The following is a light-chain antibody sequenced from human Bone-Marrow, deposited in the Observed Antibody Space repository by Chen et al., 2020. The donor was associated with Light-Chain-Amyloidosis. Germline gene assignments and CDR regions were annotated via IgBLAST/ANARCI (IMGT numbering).Light chain of an antibody. CDR1: NIGSTS. Sequence: SYVLTQPSSVSVAPGQTATIACGGNNIGSTSVHWYQQTPGQAPLLVVYDDSDRPSGIPERLSGSNSGNTATLTISRVEAGDEADYYCQVWDRSSDRLVFGGGTELTVL. CDR3: QVWDRSSDRLV. J-gene: IGLJ3*02. V-gene: IGLV3-21*02. CDR2: DDS.